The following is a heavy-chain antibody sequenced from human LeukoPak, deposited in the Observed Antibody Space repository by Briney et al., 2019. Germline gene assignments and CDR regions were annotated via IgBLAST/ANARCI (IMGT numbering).Heavy chain of an antibody. D-gene: IGHD5-12*01. CDR3: AKGIAVATITLFDY. J-gene: IGHJ4*02. CDR1: GFTFSSYA. V-gene: IGHV3-23*01. Sequence: SGGSLRLSCAASGFTFSSYAMSWVRQAPGKGLEWVSAISGSGGSTSYADSVRGRFTISRDNPKNTLYLQMNSLRAEDTAVYYCAKGIAVATITLFDYWGQGTLVTVSS. CDR2: ISGSGGST.